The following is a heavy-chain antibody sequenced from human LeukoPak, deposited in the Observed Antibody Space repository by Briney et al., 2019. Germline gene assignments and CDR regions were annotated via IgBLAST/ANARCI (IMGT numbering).Heavy chain of an antibody. Sequence: ASVKVSCKASGYTFTSYYMHWVRQAPGQGLEWMGIINPNGGSTSYAQKFQGRVTMTRDTSTSTVYTELSSLRSEDTAVYYCAKRTDSDYGDCWGQGTLVTVSS. D-gene: IGHD2/OR15-2a*01. J-gene: IGHJ4*02. CDR1: GYTFTSYY. CDR3: AKRTDSDYGDC. V-gene: IGHV1-46*01. CDR2: INPNGGST.